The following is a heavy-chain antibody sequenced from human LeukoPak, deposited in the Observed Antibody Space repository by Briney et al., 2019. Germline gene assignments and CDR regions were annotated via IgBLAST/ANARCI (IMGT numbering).Heavy chain of an antibody. CDR2: INHSGST. D-gene: IGHD2-15*01. CDR3: ARGPICSGGSCYWNWFDP. Sequence: SETLSLTCAVYGGSFSSYYWSWIRQPPGKGLEWIGEINHSGSTNYNPSLKSRVTISVDTSKNQFSLKLSSVTAADTAVYYCARGPICSGGSCYWNWFDPWGQGTLVTVSS. V-gene: IGHV4-34*01. J-gene: IGHJ5*02. CDR1: GGSFSSYY.